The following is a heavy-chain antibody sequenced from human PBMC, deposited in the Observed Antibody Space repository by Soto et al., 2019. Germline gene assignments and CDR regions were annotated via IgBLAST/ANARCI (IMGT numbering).Heavy chain of an antibody. D-gene: IGHD6-19*01. J-gene: IGHJ5*02. Sequence: QVQLVQSGAEVKEPGSAVKVSCKAPADSFSSYGISWVRQAPGQGLEWMGGIIPIFGTTNYAEKFQGRVTITADESTNTAYMELSSLRAEDTALYYWARVFPDGWVEPGGVRGDVDTWGRGTLVTVSS. V-gene: IGHV1-69*01. CDR1: ADSFSSYG. CDR3: ARVFPDGWVEPGGVRGDVDT. CDR2: IIPIFGTT.